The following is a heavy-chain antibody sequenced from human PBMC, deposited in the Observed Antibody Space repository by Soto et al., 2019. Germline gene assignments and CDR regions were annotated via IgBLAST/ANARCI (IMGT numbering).Heavy chain of an antibody. CDR2: INHSGST. V-gene: IGHV4-34*01. D-gene: IGHD6-13*01. CDR1: GGSFSGYY. CDR3: AREGIAAAGTYYYYMDV. J-gene: IGHJ6*03. Sequence: SETLSLTCAVYGGSFSGYYLSWIRQPPGKGLEWIGEINHSGSTNYNPSLKSRVTISVDTSKNQFSLKLSSVTAADTAVYYCAREGIAAAGTYYYYMDVWGKGTTVTVSS.